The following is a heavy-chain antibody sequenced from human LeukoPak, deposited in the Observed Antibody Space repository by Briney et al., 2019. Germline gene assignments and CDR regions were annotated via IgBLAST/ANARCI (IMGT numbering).Heavy chain of an antibody. D-gene: IGHD6-19*01. CDR2: IYPDDSDT. Sequence: GESLTISCKGSGYSFTTYWIGWVRQMPGKGLEWMGIIYPDDSDTRYSPSFQGQVTISADKSTSTAYLQWSSLKASDTAMYYCARQEGAVAGTLLYWGQGTQVTVSS. J-gene: IGHJ4*02. V-gene: IGHV5-51*01. CDR3: ARQEGAVAGTLLY. CDR1: GYSFTTYW.